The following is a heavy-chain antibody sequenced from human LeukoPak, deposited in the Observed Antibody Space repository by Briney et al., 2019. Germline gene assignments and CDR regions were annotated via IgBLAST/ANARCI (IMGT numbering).Heavy chain of an antibody. Sequence: GGSLRLSCAASGFNFIDAWMTWIRQAPGKGLEWVSAISGSGGSTYYADSVKGRFTISRDNSKNTLYLQMNSLRAEDTAVYYCAKAPYSSGPNDYWGQGTLVTVSS. V-gene: IGHV3-23*01. D-gene: IGHD6-19*01. CDR1: GFNFIDAW. CDR3: AKAPYSSGPNDY. CDR2: ISGSGGST. J-gene: IGHJ4*02.